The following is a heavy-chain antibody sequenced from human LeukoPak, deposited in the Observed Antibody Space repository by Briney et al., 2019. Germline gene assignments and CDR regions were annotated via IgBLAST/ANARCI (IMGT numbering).Heavy chain of an antibody. V-gene: IGHV3-74*01. Sequence: GGSLRLSCAASGFSLNNYWMHWVRQAPGKGLVWVSRINTDGSTTIYADSVKGRFTVSRDTAKNTLYLQMNSLRAEDTAVYYCARDPERQTPQVLSWFDPWGQGTLVTVSS. CDR2: INTDGSTT. CDR3: ARDPERQTPQVLSWFDP. CDR1: GFSLNNYW. J-gene: IGHJ5*02.